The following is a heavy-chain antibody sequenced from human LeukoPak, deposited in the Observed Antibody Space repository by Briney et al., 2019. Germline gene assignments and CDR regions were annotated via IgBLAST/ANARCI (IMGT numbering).Heavy chain of an antibody. CDR3: AREGSYCSDSNCYMRPFDY. V-gene: IGHV5-51*01. CDR2: IYPGDSDT. J-gene: IGHJ4*02. Sequence: GESLKISCKGSGYSFTNYWIGWVRQMPGKGLEWMGIIYPGDSDTRYTPSFQGHVTISADKSISTAYLQWSSLKASDTAMYYCAREGSYCSDSNCYMRPFDYWGQGALVTVSS. D-gene: IGHD2-15*01. CDR1: GYSFTNYW.